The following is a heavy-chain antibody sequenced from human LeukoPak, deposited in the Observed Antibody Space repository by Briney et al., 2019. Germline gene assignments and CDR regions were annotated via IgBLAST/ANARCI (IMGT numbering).Heavy chain of an antibody. D-gene: IGHD3-9*01. V-gene: IGHV4-34*01. Sequence: KPSETLSLTCAVYGGSFSGYYWSWIRQPPRKGLEWIGEINHSGSTNYNPSLKSRVTISVDTSKNQFSLKLSSVTAADTAVYYCARGDYDILPWGQGTLDTVSS. CDR2: INHSGST. CDR3: ARGDYDILP. CDR1: GGSFSGYY. J-gene: IGHJ5*02.